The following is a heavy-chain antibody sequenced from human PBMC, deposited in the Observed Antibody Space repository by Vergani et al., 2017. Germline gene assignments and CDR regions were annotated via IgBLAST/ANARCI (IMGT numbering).Heavy chain of an antibody. Sequence: QVQLVQSGSEVRKPGASVKVSCQVSGYSPTELTIHWGRQAPGKGLEWMGGFDPEHGEVTFAHHIQGRVTMTEDRSTDTAYMELSSLRPEDTALYYCAIGTDYYGSSGYYLDYWGQGTLVTVSS. V-gene: IGHV1-24*01. CDR1: GYSPTELT. D-gene: IGHD3-22*01. J-gene: IGHJ4*02. CDR2: FDPEHGEV. CDR3: AIGTDYYGSSGYYLDY.